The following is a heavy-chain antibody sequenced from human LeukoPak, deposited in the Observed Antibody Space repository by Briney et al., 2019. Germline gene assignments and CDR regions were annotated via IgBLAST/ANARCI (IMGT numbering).Heavy chain of an antibody. CDR3: ARDLLEWELSNWFDP. Sequence: ASVKVSCKASGYTFTGYYTHWVRQAPGQGLEWMGWINPNSGGTNYAQKFQGRVTMTRDTSISTAYMELSRLRSDDTAVYYCARDLLEWELSNWFDPWGQGTLVTVSS. J-gene: IGHJ5*02. CDR2: INPNSGGT. V-gene: IGHV1-2*02. D-gene: IGHD1-26*01. CDR1: GYTFTGYY.